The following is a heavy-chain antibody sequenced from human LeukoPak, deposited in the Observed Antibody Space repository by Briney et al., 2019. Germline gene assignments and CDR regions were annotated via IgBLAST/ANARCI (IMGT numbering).Heavy chain of an antibody. CDR2: ISYDGTDK. V-gene: IGHV3-30*18. CDR3: AKGDGSGWVRRCFDY. Sequence: QPGRSLRLSCAASGFTFSSYGMHWVRQAPGKGLEWVAVISYDGTDKYHADSVKGRFTISRDNSKNTLYLQMNSLRAEDTAVYYCAKGDGSGWVRRCFDYWGRGTLVTVSS. J-gene: IGHJ4*02. CDR1: GFTFSSYG. D-gene: IGHD6-19*01.